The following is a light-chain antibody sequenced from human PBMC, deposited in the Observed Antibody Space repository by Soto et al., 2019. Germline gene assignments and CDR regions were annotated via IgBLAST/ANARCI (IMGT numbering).Light chain of an antibody. CDR3: QQRRNWPLT. CDR2: DAS. V-gene: IGKV3-11*01. Sequence: EIVLTQSPATLSLSPGERATLSCRASQSVSSYFAWYQQKPGQAPRLLIYDASNRATGIPARFSGSRSGTDCTLTISSLEPEDFAVYYCQQRRNWPLTFGQGTRLEIK. J-gene: IGKJ5*01. CDR1: QSVSSY.